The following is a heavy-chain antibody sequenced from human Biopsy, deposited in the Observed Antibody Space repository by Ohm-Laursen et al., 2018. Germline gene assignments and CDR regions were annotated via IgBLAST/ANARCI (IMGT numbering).Heavy chain of an antibody. J-gene: IGHJ5*02. CDR2: IHHAQSA. V-gene: IGHV4-59*01. CDR1: GGPFSSYY. D-gene: IGHD6-19*01. Sequence: GTLSLTCTVSGGPFSSYYWMWIRQPPGKGLEGIGYIHHAQSATYSPSLKSRVTISVDTSKNQFSLKMTSVTAADTAVYYCASGGQWPRSHLNGFDPWGQGTLVTVSS. CDR3: ASGGQWPRSHLNGFDP.